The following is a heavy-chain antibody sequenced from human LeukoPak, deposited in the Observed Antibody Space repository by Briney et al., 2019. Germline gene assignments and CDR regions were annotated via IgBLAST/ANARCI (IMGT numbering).Heavy chain of an antibody. J-gene: IGHJ5*02. D-gene: IGHD2-2*01. CDR3: AREGCSTSNCHVIGDDKWFDP. CDR2: INPNSGGT. Sequence: GASVKVSCKASGYTFTGYYMHWVRQAPGQGLEWMGWINPNSGGTNYAQKFQGRVTMTRDTSSNTAYMELSSLTTDDTAVYYCAREGCSTSNCHVIGDDKWFDPWGQGTLVTVSS. V-gene: IGHV1-2*02. CDR1: GYTFTGYY.